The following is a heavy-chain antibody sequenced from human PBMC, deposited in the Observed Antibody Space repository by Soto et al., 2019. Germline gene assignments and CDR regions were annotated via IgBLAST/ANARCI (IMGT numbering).Heavy chain of an antibody. J-gene: IGHJ4*02. D-gene: IGHD2-21*01. CDR2: ISSRGGSV. CDR1: GFTFSSYS. Sequence: GGSLRLSCAASGFTFSSYSMNWVRQAPGKGLEWVSSISSRGGSVYYADSVKGRFTVSRDNSLNVLFLHMNKLGVEDTAVYYCAKMGISNTSSFDNWGQGILVTVSS. CDR3: AKMGISNTSSFDN. V-gene: IGHV3-21*04.